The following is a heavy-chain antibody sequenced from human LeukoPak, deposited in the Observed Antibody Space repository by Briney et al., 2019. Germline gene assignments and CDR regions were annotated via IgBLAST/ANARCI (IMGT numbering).Heavy chain of an antibody. D-gene: IGHD3-10*01. V-gene: IGHV3-21*01. Sequence: GGSLRLSCAASGFTFSNYNMNWVRQAPGKAMEWVSSITSSGTYIFYADSVKGRFTISRDNSKNTLYLQMNSLRAEDTAVYYCAKPAMVRGGDWFDPWGQGTLVTVSS. J-gene: IGHJ5*02. CDR2: ITSSGTYI. CDR3: AKPAMVRGGDWFDP. CDR1: GFTFSNYN.